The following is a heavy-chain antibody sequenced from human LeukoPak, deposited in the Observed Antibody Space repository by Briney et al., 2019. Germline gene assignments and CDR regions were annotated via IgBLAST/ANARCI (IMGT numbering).Heavy chain of an antibody. D-gene: IGHD2-15*01. CDR3: AKDQPPYCSGGSCYSNYFDY. CDR2: INGSGGST. J-gene: IGHJ4*02. Sequence: GGSPRLSCAAPGFTLSSYAMSWGRQAPGEGLGWGSAINGSGGSTYYADSVKGRFTISRDNSKNTLYLQMNSLRAEDTAVYYCAKDQPPYCSGGSCYSNYFDYWGQGTLVTVSS. V-gene: IGHV3-23*01. CDR1: GFTLSSYA.